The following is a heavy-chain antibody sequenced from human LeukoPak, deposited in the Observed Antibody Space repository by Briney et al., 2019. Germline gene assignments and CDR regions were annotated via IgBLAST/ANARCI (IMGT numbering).Heavy chain of an antibody. J-gene: IGHJ3*02. V-gene: IGHV3-21*01. CDR2: ISSSSSYI. D-gene: IGHD3-3*01. CDR1: GFTFSSYS. CDR3: ARDLLRFLEWSPHDAFDI. Sequence: GGSLRLSCAASGFTFSSYSMNWVRQAPGKGLEWVSSISSSSSYIYYADSVKGRFTISRDNAKNSLYLQMSSLRAEDTAVYYCARDLLRFLEWSPHDAFDIWGQGTMVTVSS.